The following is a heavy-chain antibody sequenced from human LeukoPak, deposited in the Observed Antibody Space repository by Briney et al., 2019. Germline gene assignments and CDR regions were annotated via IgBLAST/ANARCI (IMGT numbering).Heavy chain of an antibody. J-gene: IGHJ4*02. Sequence: GGSPRLSCAASGFTFSDYYMSWIRQAPGKGLEWISVISGSGGSTYYADSVKGRLTISRDNSKNTVYLQMNTLRAEDTAVYYCTDLAYFDYWGQGTLVTVSS. CDR3: TDLAYFDY. CDR1: GFTFSDYY. V-gene: IGHV3-23*01. CDR2: ISGSGGST.